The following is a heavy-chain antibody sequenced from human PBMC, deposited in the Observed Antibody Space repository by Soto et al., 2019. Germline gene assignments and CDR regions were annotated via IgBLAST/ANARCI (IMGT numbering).Heavy chain of an antibody. J-gene: IGHJ3*02. CDR2: IIPIFGTA. D-gene: IGHD3-10*01. CDR3: ARDRRDYYGSGSNYAFDI. Sequence: GASVKVSCKASGGTFSSYAISWVRQAPGQGLEWMGGIIPIFGTANYAQKFQGRVTITADESTSTAYMELSGLRSEDTAVYYCARDRRDYYGSGSNYAFDIWGQGTMVTVSS. V-gene: IGHV1-69*13. CDR1: GGTFSSYA.